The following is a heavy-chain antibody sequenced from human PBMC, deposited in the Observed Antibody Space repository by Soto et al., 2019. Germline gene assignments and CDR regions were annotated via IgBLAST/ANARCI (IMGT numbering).Heavy chain of an antibody. Sequence: PGGSLRLSCAASGFTFSSYSMNWVRQAPGKGLEWVSSISSSSSYIYYADSVKGRFTISRDNAKNSLYLQMNSLRAEDTAVYYCARVGKGSQMNNWFDPWGQGTLVTVSS. V-gene: IGHV3-21*01. D-gene: IGHD7-27*01. CDR1: GFTFSSYS. CDR3: ARVGKGSQMNNWFDP. CDR2: ISSSSSYI. J-gene: IGHJ5*02.